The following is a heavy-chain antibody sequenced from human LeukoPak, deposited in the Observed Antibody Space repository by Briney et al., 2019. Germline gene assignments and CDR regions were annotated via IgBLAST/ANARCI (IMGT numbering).Heavy chain of an antibody. CDR3: ARANSSSPSPDY. J-gene: IGHJ4*02. CDR1: GYTFTSYG. Sequence: SVKVSCKASGYTFTSYGISWVRQAPGQGLEWMGGIIPIFGTANYAQKFQGRVTITTDESTSTAYMELSSLRSEDTAVYYCARANSSSPSPDYWGQGTLVTVSS. D-gene: IGHD6-6*01. V-gene: IGHV1-69*05. CDR2: IIPIFGTA.